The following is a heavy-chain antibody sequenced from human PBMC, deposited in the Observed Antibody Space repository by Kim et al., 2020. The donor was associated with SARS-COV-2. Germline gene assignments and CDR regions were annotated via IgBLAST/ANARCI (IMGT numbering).Heavy chain of an antibody. J-gene: IGHJ2*01. Sequence: SETLSLTCTVSGVSVSSSSYYWGWIRQPPGKGLVWIGRIYNSGRTFDNPSLKSLVTMSVEMSNKEFSLKMRSVTAADTAVYYCARLYSGYDFYWYFDLWGRGTLVTVSS. D-gene: IGHD5-12*01. CDR3: ARLYSGYDFYWYFDL. CDR1: GVSVSSSSYY. CDR2: IYNSGRT. V-gene: IGHV4-39*01.